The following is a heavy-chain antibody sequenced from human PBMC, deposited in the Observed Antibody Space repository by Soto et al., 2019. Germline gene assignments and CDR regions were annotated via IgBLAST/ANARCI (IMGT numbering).Heavy chain of an antibody. CDR1: GFTFDDYA. V-gene: IGHV3-9*01. CDR2: ISWDGGTI. CDR3: AKDLFQYDFWRGYQK. J-gene: IGHJ4*02. D-gene: IGHD3-3*01. Sequence: EVQLVESGGGLAQPGRSLRLSCATSGFTFDDYAMHWVRQAPGKGLEWVSGISWDGGTIGYADSVKGRFTISRDNAKKPLFMEMNTLRPEDTAIYFCAKDLFQYDFWRGYQKWGQGTLVTVSS.